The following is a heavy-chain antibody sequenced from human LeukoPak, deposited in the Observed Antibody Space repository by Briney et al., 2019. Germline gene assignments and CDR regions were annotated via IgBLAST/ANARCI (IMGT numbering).Heavy chain of an antibody. J-gene: IGHJ6*02. Sequence: GASVRVSCKASGYTFTSYGISWVRQAPGQGLEWMGWISAYNGNTNYAQKLQGRVTMTTDTATSTAYMELRSLRSDDTAVYYCARSWNHRYYYYYGMDVWGQGTTLTVSS. D-gene: IGHD1-14*01. CDR1: GYTFTSYG. CDR3: ARSWNHRYYYYYGMDV. V-gene: IGHV1-18*01. CDR2: ISAYNGNT.